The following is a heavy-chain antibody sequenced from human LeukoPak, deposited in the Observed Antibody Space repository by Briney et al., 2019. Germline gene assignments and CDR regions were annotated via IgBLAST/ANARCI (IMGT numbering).Heavy chain of an antibody. CDR1: GDSISSYNHY. D-gene: IGHD6-19*01. V-gene: IGHV4-39*01. CDR3: ARMMYGNGWNRYYFDY. J-gene: IGHJ4*02. Sequence: SETLSLTCTVSGDSISSYNHYWGWIRQPPGEGLEWLGSICYGGSTHDNPSLKSRVTISVDTSKNQFSLRVTSATAADTAVYYCARMMYGNGWNRYYFDYWGQGTLVTVSS. CDR2: ICYGGST.